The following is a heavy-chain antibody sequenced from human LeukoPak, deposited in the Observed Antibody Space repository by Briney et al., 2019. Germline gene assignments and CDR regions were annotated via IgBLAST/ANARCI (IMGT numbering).Heavy chain of an antibody. J-gene: IGHJ4*02. CDR1: GFTFSDYY. CDR3: ARGYYDSSCDFFDY. D-gene: IGHD3-22*01. V-gene: IGHV3-11*04. Sequence: PGGSLRLSCAASGFTFSDYYMRWIRQAPGKGLEWVSYISSSGSTIYYAASVKGRFTISRDNAKNSLYLQMNSLRAEDTAVYYCARGYYDSSCDFFDYWGQGTLVTVSS. CDR2: ISSSGSTI.